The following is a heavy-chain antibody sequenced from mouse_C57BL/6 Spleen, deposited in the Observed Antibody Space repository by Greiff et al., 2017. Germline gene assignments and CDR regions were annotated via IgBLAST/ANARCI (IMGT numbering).Heavy chain of an antibody. D-gene: IGHD2-2*01. J-gene: IGHJ4*01. CDR1: GFTFSDYG. CDR2: ISSGSSTI. CDR3: AGGYDRRYAMDY. V-gene: IGHV5-17*01. Sequence: EVMLVESGGGLVKPGGSLKLSCAASGFTFSDYGMHWVRQAPEKGLEWVAYISSGSSTIYYADTVKGRFTISRDNAKNTLFLQMTSLRSEDTAMYYCAGGYDRRYAMDYWGQGTSVTVSS.